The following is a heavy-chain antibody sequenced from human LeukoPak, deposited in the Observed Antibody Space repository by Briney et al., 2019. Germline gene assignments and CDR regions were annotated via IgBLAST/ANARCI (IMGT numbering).Heavy chain of an antibody. CDR1: GFTFSSYE. J-gene: IGHJ4*02. Sequence: GGSLRLSCAASGFTFSSYEMNWVRQAPGKGLEWVSSISSSSSYIYYADSVKGRFTISRDNAKNSLYLQMNSLRAEDTAVYYCASGSGWYAHYWGQGTLVTVSS. CDR3: ASGSGWYAHY. D-gene: IGHD6-19*01. CDR2: ISSSSSYI. V-gene: IGHV3-21*01.